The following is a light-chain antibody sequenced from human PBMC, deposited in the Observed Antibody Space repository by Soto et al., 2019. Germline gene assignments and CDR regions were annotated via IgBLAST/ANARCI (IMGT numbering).Light chain of an antibody. J-gene: IGKJ5*01. CDR2: DAS. Sequence: DIQMTQSPSTLSASVGDRVTITCRASQSISSWLAWYQQKPGKAPKLLIYDASSLESGVPSRFSGSGSGTEFTLTISSLQPDDFATYFCQHYYTYSLTFGQGTRLEIK. CDR3: QHYYTYSLT. CDR1: QSISSW. V-gene: IGKV1-5*01.